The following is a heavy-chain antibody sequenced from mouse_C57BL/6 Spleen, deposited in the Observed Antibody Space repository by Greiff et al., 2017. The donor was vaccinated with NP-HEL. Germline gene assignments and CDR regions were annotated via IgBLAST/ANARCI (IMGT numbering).Heavy chain of an antibody. CDR2: INPNYGTT. CDR3: ARGRDSSGHYFDY. CDR1: GYSFTDYN. Sequence: VHVKQSGPELVKPGASVKISCKASGYSFTDYNMNWVKQSNGKSLEWIGVINPNYGTTSYNLKFKGKATLTVDQSSSTAYMQLNSLTSEDSAVYYCARGRDSSGHYFDYWGQGTTLTVSS. D-gene: IGHD3-2*02. V-gene: IGHV1-39*01. J-gene: IGHJ2*01.